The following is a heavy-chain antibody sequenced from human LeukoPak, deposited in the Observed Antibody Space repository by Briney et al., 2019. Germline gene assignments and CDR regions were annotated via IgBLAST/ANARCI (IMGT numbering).Heavy chain of an antibody. V-gene: IGHV1-18*01. D-gene: IGHD2-2*01. Sequence: ASVEVSCKASGYTFTSYGISWVRQAPGQGLEWMGWISACNGNTNYAQKLQGRVTMTTDTSTSTAYMELRSLRSDDTAVYYCARDRSQLRPPYYYYGMDVWGQGTTVTVSS. J-gene: IGHJ6*02. CDR1: GYTFTSYG. CDR3: ARDRSQLRPPYYYYGMDV. CDR2: ISACNGNT.